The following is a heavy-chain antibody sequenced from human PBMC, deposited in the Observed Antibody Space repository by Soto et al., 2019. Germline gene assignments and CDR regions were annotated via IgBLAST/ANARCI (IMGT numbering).Heavy chain of an antibody. J-gene: IGHJ4*02. CDR3: ARGPESRGTAYFDY. CDR2: ISAYTGNT. CDR1: GYTFTDYG. Sequence: QVQLVQSGGEVKKPGASVKVSCKASGYTFTDYGITWVRQAPGQGLEWMGWISAYTGNTNYAQRVQGRVTMSTDTSTSTAYLELRSLRSDDTAVYYCARGPESRGTAYFDYWGQGTLVTVSS. D-gene: IGHD2-2*01. V-gene: IGHV1-18*01.